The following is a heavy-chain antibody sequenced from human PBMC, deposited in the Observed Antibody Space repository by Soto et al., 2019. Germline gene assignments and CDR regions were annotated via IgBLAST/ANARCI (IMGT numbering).Heavy chain of an antibody. CDR3: AKSPTGRPRLSLY. V-gene: IGHV3-23*01. J-gene: IGHJ4*02. D-gene: IGHD1-1*01. CDR2: ISGSGDIT. Sequence: PAGSVRHCGSASAFAFSVYAMLWVRQAPGKRLEYVSAISGSGDITYYADSVKGRFTISRDNSKKRLYLQSISLRAEDTAVYYCAKSPTGRPRLSLYWGQVTLVSVSS. CDR1: AFAFSVYA.